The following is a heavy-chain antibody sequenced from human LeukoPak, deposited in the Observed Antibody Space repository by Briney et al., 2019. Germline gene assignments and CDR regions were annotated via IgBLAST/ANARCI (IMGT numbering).Heavy chain of an antibody. CDR1: GFTVSSNY. D-gene: IGHD3-10*01. J-gene: IGHJ3*02. CDR3: AKDEAVRGVIITRDAFDI. V-gene: IGHV3-66*01. CDR2: LYSGGST. Sequence: PGGSLRLSCAASGFTVSSNYMSWVRQAPGKGLEWVSVLYSGGSTYYADSVKGRFTISRDNSKNTLYLQMNSLRAEDTAVYYCAKDEAVRGVIITRDAFDIWGQGTMVTVSS.